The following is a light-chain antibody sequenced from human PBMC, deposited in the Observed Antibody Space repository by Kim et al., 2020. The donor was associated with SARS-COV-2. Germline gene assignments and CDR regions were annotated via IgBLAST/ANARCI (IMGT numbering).Light chain of an antibody. CDR3: AAWDDTLNGVV. CDR2: YND. CDR1: SSKIGNNP. Sequence: RQRDTHSCSGRSSKIGNNPVNWYRQFPGKAPKLLIYYNDLLPSGVSDRFSGSKSGTSDSLAINGLQSEDEADYYCAAWDDTLNGVVFGGGTQLTVL. V-gene: IGLV1-36*01. J-gene: IGLJ2*01.